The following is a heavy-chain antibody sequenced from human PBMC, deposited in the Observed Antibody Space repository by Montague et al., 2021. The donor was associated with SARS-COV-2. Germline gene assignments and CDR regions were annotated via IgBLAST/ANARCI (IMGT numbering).Heavy chain of an antibody. V-gene: IGHV4-4*02. D-gene: IGHD1-26*01. CDR1: GDSISSNHW. CDR2: IYETGST. Sequence: SETLSLTCVVSGDSISSNHWWTWVRQPPGKGLERIGEIYETGSTKYKPSLKSRVTMSLDKSKNEFSLRVTYVTAADTAVYYCARKGSGRSDLAYWGQGTLVTVSS. CDR3: ARKGSGRSDLAY. J-gene: IGHJ4*02.